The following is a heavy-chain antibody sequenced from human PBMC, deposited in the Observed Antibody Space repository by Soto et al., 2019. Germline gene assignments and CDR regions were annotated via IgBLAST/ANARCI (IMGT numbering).Heavy chain of an antibody. CDR2: IYHSGST. J-gene: IGHJ4*02. CDR1: GYSISSGYY. CDR3: ARARRLDYDFWTYFDY. Sequence: SETLSLTCAVSGYSISSGYYWGWIRQPPGKGLEWIGSIYHSGSTYYNPSLKSRVTISVDTSKNQFSLKLSSVTVADTAVYYCARARRLDYDFWTYFDYWGQGTLVTVSS. V-gene: IGHV4-38-2*01. D-gene: IGHD3-3*01.